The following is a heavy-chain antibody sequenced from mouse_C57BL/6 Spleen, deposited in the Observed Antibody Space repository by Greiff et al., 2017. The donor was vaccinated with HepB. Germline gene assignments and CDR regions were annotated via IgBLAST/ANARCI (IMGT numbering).Heavy chain of an antibody. V-gene: IGHV1-50*01. Sequence: VQLKESGAELVKPGASVKLSCKASGYTFTSYWMQWVKQRPGQGLEWIGEIDPSDSYTNYNQKFKGKATLTVDTSSSTAYMQLSSLTSEDSAVYYCARGGSYFDYWGQGTTLTVSS. CDR1: GYTFTSYW. CDR2: IDPSDSYT. CDR3: ARGGSYFDY. J-gene: IGHJ2*01. D-gene: IGHD1-1*02.